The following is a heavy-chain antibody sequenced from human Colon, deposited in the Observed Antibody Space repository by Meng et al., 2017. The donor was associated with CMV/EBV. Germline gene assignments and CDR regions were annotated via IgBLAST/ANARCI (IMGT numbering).Heavy chain of an antibody. Sequence: GESLKISCEVSGIIFSSYWMHWVRQVPGKGLELVARINTDETGISYADSVKGRFTVSRDNDKSMAFLQMNNLRREDTGVYFCARAATAGRWMLGHWGQGSVVTVSS. CDR2: INTDETGI. J-gene: IGHJ4*02. CDR3: ARAATAGRWMLGH. V-gene: IGHV3-74*01. D-gene: IGHD5-24*01. CDR1: GIIFSSYW.